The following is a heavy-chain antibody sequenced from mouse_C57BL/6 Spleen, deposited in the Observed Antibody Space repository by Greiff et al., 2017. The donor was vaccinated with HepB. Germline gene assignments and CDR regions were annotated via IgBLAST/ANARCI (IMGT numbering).Heavy chain of an antibody. Sequence: VQLQQSGAELVKPGASVKMSCKASGYTFTSYWITWVKQRPGQGLEWIGDIYPGSGSTNYNEKFKSKATLTVDTSSSTAYMQLSSLTSKDSAVYYCALDYYGSSYYFDVWGTGTTVTVSS. CDR3: ALDYYGSSYYFDV. D-gene: IGHD1-1*01. V-gene: IGHV1-55*01. CDR1: GYTFTSYW. CDR2: IYPGSGST. J-gene: IGHJ1*03.